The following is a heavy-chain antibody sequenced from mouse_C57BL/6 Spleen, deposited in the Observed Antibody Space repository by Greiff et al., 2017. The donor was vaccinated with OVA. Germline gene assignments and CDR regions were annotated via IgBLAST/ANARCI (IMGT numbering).Heavy chain of an antibody. CDR1: GYSFTGYY. V-gene: IGHV1-42*01. J-gene: IGHJ3*01. D-gene: IGHD1-1*01. Sequence: VQLKESGPELVKPGASVKISCKASGYSFTGYYMNWVKQSPEKSLEWIGEINPSTGGTTYNQKFKAKATLTVDKSSSTAYMQLKSLTSEDSAVYDCARGYYGSSPWFAYWGQGTLVTVSA. CDR3: ARGYYGSSPWFAY. CDR2: INPSTGGT.